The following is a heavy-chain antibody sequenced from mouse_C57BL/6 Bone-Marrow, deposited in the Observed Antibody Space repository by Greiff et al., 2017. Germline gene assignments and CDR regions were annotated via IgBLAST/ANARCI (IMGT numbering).Heavy chain of an antibody. CDR3: AGKAWFAY. Sequence: VQLQQSGAELARPGASVKLSCKASGYTFTSYGISWVKQRTGQGLEWIGEIYPRSGNTYYNEKLKGKATLTADTSSNTAYLQLSSLTSEDTAVYYCAGKAWFAYWGQGTLVTVSA. CDR2: IYPRSGNT. J-gene: IGHJ3*01. CDR1: GYTFTSYG. V-gene: IGHV1-81*01.